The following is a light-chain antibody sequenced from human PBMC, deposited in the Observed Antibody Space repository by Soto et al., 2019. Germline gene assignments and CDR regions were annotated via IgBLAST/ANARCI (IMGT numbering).Light chain of an antibody. V-gene: IGKV3-11*01. J-gene: IGKJ4*01. CDR2: DAS. CDR1: QSVSSH. Sequence: EIVLTQSPATLSLSPGERAALSCRASQSVSSHLAWYQQKPGQAPRLLIYDASNRATGIPARFSGSGSGTDFTLIISSLEPEDLEVYYCQQRSNWPLTFGGGTKVEIK. CDR3: QQRSNWPLT.